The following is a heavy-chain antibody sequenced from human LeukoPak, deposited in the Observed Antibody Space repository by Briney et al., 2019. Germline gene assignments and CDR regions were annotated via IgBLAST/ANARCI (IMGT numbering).Heavy chain of an antibody. CDR2: IRYDGSDK. Sequence: SGGSLRLSCAASGFTFSSYSMNWVRQAPGKGLEWVAFIRYDGSDKFYADSVKGRFTISRDNSKNTLYLQMNSLRVEDTAVYYCRDPFDYWGQGTLVTVSS. CDR1: GFTFSSYS. J-gene: IGHJ4*02. D-gene: IGHD2/OR15-2a*01. V-gene: IGHV3-30*02. CDR3: RDPFDY.